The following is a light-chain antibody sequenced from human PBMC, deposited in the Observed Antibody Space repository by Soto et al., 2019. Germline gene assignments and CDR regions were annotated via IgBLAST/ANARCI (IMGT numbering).Light chain of an antibody. CDR1: QGISTF. CDR3: LQYDNVPIT. CDR2: GAS. J-gene: IGKJ5*01. Sequence: DIQMTQSPSSLSASVGDRVTITCQASQGISTFLNWYQQKPGKAPNLLIYGASNLETGVPSRFSGSGSGTDFTFTIRSLQPEDIGTYYCLQYDNVPITFGQGTRLEIK. V-gene: IGKV1-33*01.